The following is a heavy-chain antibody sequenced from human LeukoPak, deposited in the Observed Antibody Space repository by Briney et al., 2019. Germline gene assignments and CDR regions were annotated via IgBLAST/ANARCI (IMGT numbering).Heavy chain of an antibody. CDR2: ISYDGSNE. Sequence: PGGSLRLSCAASGFTFSSYAMHWVRQAPGKGLEWVAVISYDGSNEYYADSVEGRFTISRDNSKNTLFLQMNSLRAEDTAVYYCARDHFSSGYAHADYWGQGTLVTVSS. J-gene: IGHJ4*02. CDR3: ARDHFSSGYAHADY. D-gene: IGHD3-22*01. CDR1: GFTFSSYA. V-gene: IGHV3-30-3*01.